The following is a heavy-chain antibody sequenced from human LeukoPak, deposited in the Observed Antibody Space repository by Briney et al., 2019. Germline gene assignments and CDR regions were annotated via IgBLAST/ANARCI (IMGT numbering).Heavy chain of an antibody. CDR3: ASCLSSSWYNPYYYYGMDV. CDR1: GYTFTSYD. D-gene: IGHD6-13*01. J-gene: IGHJ6*02. CDR2: MNPNSGNT. V-gene: IGHV1-8*01. Sequence: ASVNVSCKASGYTFTSYDINWVRQAPGQGPEWMGWMNPNSGNTGYAQKFQGRVTMTRNTSISTAYMELSSLRSEDTAVYYCASCLSSSWYNPYYYYGMDVWGQGTTVTVSS.